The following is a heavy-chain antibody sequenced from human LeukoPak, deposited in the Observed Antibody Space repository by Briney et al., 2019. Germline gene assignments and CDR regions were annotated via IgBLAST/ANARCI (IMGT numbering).Heavy chain of an antibody. Sequence: PSETLSLTCSVSGVSMSSENEYCGWIRQTPGKGLEWIGSVYNTGSTDYNPSLKRRFSISIDTSKNQFSLKVTSVTAADTAVYYCARHILEEHWFDPWGLGTLVIVSS. CDR1: GVSMSSENEY. V-gene: IGHV4-39*01. J-gene: IGHJ5*02. CDR3: ARHILEEHWFDP. D-gene: IGHD1-1*01. CDR2: VYNTGST.